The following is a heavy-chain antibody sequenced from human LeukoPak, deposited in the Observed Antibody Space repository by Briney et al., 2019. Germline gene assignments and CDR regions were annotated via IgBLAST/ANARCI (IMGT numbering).Heavy chain of an antibody. CDR2: ISSSSTI. D-gene: IGHD2-8*01. V-gene: IGHV3-48*02. CDR1: GFTFSSYS. CDR3: AREDPNYFDY. J-gene: IGHJ4*02. Sequence: PGGSLRLSCAASGFTFSSYSMNWVRQAPGKGLEWVSYISSSSTIYYADSVKGRFTISRDNAKNSLYLQMNSLRDEDTAVYYCAREDPNYFDYWGQGTLVTVSS.